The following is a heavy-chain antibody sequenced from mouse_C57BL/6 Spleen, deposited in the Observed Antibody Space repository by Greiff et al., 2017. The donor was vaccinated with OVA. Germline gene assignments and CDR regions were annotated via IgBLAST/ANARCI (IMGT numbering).Heavy chain of an antibody. CDR2: ISYDGSN. CDR3: AKGGDTYYYAMDY. V-gene: IGHV3-6*01. CDR1: GYSITSGYY. Sequence: VQLKQSGPGLVKPSQSLSLTCSVTGYSITSGYYWNWIRQFPGNKLEWMGYISYDGSNNYNPSLKNRISITRDTSKNQFFLKLNSVTTEDTATYYCAKGGDTYYYAMDYWGQGTSVTVSS. D-gene: IGHD3-3*01. J-gene: IGHJ4*01.